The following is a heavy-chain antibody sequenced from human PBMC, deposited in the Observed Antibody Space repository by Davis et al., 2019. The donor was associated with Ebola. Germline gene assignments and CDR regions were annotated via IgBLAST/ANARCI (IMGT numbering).Heavy chain of an antibody. J-gene: IGHJ4*02. CDR3: ARAPGIAVAWALDY. Sequence: ASVKVSCKASGYKFSNFGISWVRQAPGQGLEWMAWLSTYTRDTNFAEKFQGRVIMTTDTSTNTAYMELRSLRSDDTAIYYCARAPGIAVAWALDYWGQGTPVTVSS. D-gene: IGHD6-19*01. CDR1: GYKFSNFG. CDR2: LSTYTRDT. V-gene: IGHV1-18*01.